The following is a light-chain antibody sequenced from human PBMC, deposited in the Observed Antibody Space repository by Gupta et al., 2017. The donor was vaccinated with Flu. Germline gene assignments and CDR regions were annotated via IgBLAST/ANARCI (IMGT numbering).Light chain of an antibody. CDR2: DIF. CDR1: HSISDY. V-gene: IGKV3-11*01. J-gene: IGKJ1*01. CDR3: QGRSGEPPTWT. Sequence: EIVFTQSPVTLSSSLGESFTLSCRASHSISDYLAWFKKKSKQAPRLLIYDIFNRASGVTDRFSGSGAGTDFTLTISSREPEDFAFYYCQGRSGEPPTWTFGQGTKVEIK.